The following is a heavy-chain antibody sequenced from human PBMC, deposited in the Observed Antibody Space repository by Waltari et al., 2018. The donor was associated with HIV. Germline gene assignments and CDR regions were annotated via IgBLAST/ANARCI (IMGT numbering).Heavy chain of an antibody. CDR2: ISYDGSNK. CDR1: GFTFNSYP. CDR3: AREGRGSYYPFDY. Sequence: QVQLVESGGGVVQPGRSLRLSCAASGFTFNSYPMHWVRQAPGKGLEWVSCISYDGSNKYYADSVKGRFTISRDNSKNTLYLQMNSLRAEDTAVYYCAREGRGSYYPFDYWGQGTLVTVSS. D-gene: IGHD1-26*01. J-gene: IGHJ4*02. V-gene: IGHV3-30-3*01.